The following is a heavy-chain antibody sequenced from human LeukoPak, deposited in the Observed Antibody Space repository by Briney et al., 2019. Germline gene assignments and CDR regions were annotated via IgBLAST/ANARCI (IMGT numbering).Heavy chain of an antibody. D-gene: IGHD1-26*01. V-gene: IGHV1-18*01. CDR3: ARDRGSSRGGSYTD. CDR2: ISAYNGNT. J-gene: IGHJ4*02. Sequence: ASVTVSCTASGYTFTIYGISWVRQAPGQGLEWMGWISAYNGNTNYAQKLQGRVTMTTDTSTSTAYMELRSLRSDDTAVYYCARDRGSSRGGSYTDWGQGTLVTVSS. CDR1: GYTFTIYG.